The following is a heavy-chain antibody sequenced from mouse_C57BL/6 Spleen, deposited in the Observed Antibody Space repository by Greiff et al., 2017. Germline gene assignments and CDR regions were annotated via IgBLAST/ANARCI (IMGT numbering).Heavy chain of an antibody. CDR1: GYTFTSYW. CDR2: IDPSDSYT. J-gene: IGHJ1*03. V-gene: IGHV1-69*01. Sequence: QVQLQQPGAELVMPGASVKLSCKASGYTFTSYWMHWVKQRPGQGLEWIGEIDPSDSYTNYNQKFKGKSTLTVDKSSSTAYMPLSSLTSEDSAVYYCARRGIGWYFDVWGTGTTVTVSS. CDR3: ARRGIGWYFDV.